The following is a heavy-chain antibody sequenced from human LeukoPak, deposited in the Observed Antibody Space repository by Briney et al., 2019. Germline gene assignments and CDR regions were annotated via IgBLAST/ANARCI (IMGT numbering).Heavy chain of an antibody. CDR1: GGTFSSYA. J-gene: IGHJ6*02. Sequence: SVKVSCKASGGTFSSYAISWVRQAPGQGLEWMGGIIPIFGTANYAQKFQGRVTITADESTSTAYMELSSLRSEDTAVYYCATMGVIIPHGYYYGMDVWGQGTTVTVSS. CDR3: ATMGVIIPHGYYYGMDV. V-gene: IGHV1-69*13. D-gene: IGHD3-10*01. CDR2: IIPIFGTA.